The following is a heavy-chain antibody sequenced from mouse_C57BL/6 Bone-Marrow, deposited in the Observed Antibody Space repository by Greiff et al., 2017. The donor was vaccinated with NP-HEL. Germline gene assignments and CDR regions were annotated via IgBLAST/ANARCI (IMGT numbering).Heavy chain of an antibody. J-gene: IGHJ1*03. V-gene: IGHV1-26*01. CDR1: GYTFTDYY. Sequence: EVQLQQSGPELVKPGASVKISCKASGYTFTDYYMNWVKQSHGKSLEWIGDINPNNGGTSYNQKFKGKATLTVDKSSSTAYMELRSLTSEDSAVYYCARPLYYGSSLYFDVWGTGTTVTVSS. CDR3: ARPLYYGSSLYFDV. CDR2: INPNNGGT. D-gene: IGHD1-1*01.